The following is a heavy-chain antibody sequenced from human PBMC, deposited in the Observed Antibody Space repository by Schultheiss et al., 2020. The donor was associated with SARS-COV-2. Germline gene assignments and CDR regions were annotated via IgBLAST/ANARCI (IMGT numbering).Heavy chain of an antibody. J-gene: IGHJ6*02. D-gene: IGHD3-10*01. CDR3: ASIRRDYYTVDV. CDR2: IKQDGSEK. CDR1: GFTSSNYW. V-gene: IGHV3-7*03. Sequence: GGSLSLSCAASGFTSSNYWMTCVRQAPGKGLEWVANIKQDGSEKYYVDSMKGRFTISRDNAKNSVYLQMNSLRAEDTAVYFCASIRRDYYTVDVWGQGTTGTVSS.